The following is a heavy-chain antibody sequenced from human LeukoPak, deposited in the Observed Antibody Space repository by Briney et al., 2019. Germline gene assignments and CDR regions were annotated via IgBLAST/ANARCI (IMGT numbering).Heavy chain of an antibody. D-gene: IGHD3-3*01. CDR3: ARHHPAITVSGAHVFDV. J-gene: IGHJ3*01. Sequence: SETLSLTCTVSGGSISSYYWSWIRQPPGKGLEWIGYIYYSGSTNYNPSLKSRVTISVDTSKNQFSLKLSSVTAADTAVYYCARHHPAITVSGAHVFDVWGQGTVVIVSS. V-gene: IGHV4-59*08. CDR1: GGSISSYY. CDR2: IYYSGST.